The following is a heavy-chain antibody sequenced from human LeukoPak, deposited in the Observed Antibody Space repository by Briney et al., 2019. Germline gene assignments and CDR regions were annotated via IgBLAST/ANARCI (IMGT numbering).Heavy chain of an antibody. V-gene: IGHV3-23*01. CDR2: ISGSGGCT. Sequence: GGSLRLSCAASGFTFRSYAMSWVRQAPGKGLEWVSAISGSGGCTYYADSVKGRFTISRDNSKNTLYLQMNSLRAEDTAVYYCAKDLVYSSSWEDAFDIWGQGTMVTVSS. CDR1: GFTFRSYA. CDR3: AKDLVYSSSWEDAFDI. D-gene: IGHD6-13*01. J-gene: IGHJ3*02.